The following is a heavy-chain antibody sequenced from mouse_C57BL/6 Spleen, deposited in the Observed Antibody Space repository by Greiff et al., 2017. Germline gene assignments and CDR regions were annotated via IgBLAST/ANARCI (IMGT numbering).Heavy chain of an antibody. CDR1: GYTFTSYW. CDR2: IDPNSGGT. V-gene: IGHV1-72*01. CDR3: ASEGSTVVPLRAMDY. Sequence: QQSCKASGYTFTSYWMHWVKQRPGRGLEWIGRIDPNSGGTKYNEKFKSKATLTVDKPSSTAYMQLSSLTSEDSAVYYCASEGSTVVPLRAMDYWGQGTSVTVSS. J-gene: IGHJ4*01. D-gene: IGHD1-1*01.